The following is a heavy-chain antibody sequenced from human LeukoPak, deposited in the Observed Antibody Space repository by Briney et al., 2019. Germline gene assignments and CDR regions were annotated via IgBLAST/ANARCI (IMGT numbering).Heavy chain of an antibody. D-gene: IGHD6-13*01. V-gene: IGHV3-33*01. CDR1: GFTFSSYG. CDR2: IWYDGSNK. Sequence: GRSLRLSCAASGFTFSSYGMHWVRQAPGKGLEWVAVIWYDGSNKYYADSVKGRFTISRDNSKNTLYLRMNSLRAEDTAVYYCARSSYSSSWTGWFDPWGQGTLVTVSS. CDR3: ARSSYSSSWTGWFDP. J-gene: IGHJ5*02.